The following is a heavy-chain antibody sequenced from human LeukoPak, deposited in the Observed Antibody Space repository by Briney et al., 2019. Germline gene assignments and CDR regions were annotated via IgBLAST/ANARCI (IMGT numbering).Heavy chain of an antibody. CDR3: ADYGDYFDY. V-gene: IGHV3-30*02. CDR2: IRYDGSNK. Sequence: GGSLRLSCVASGFSFSSYWVTWVRQAPGKGLEWVAFIRYDGSNKYYADSVKGRFTISRDNSKNTLYLQMNSLRAEDTAVYYCADYGDYFDYWGQGTLVTVSS. D-gene: IGHD4-17*01. J-gene: IGHJ4*02. CDR1: GFSFSSYW.